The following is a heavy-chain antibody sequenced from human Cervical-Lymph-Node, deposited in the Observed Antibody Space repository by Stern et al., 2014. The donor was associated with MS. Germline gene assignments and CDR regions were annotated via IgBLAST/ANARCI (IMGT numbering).Heavy chain of an antibody. J-gene: IGHJ4*02. D-gene: IGHD3-3*01. CDR2: NDGDGRT. CDR3: ARAGVWDVLDN. Sequence: EVQLVESGGGLVQPGGSLRLSCAVSGFSVSTNYMNWVRQAPGQGLECVSINDGDGRTSYADSVKGRFSTSRDDSKNTLYLEMNSLRAEDTAVYYCARAGVWDVLDNWGQGTLVTVSS. CDR1: GFSVSTNY. V-gene: IGHV3-53*01.